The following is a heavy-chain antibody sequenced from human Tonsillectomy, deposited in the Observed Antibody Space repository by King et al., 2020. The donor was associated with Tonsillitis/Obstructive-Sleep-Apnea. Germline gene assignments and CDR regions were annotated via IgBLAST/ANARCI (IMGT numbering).Heavy chain of an antibody. V-gene: IGHV4-34*01. CDR3: ARGPNYSSSWYNY. CDR2: INHSGST. Sequence: VQLQQWGAGLLKPSETLSLTCAVYGGSFSGYYWSWIRQPPGKGLEWIGEINHSGSTNYNPSLKSRVTISVDTSKNQFSLKLSSLTAADTAVYYCARGPNYSSSWYNYWGQGTLVTVSS. D-gene: IGHD6-13*01. CDR1: GGSFSGYY. J-gene: IGHJ4*02.